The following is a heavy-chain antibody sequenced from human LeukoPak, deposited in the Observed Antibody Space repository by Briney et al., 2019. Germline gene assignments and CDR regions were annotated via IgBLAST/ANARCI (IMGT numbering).Heavy chain of an antibody. J-gene: IGHJ3*02. V-gene: IGHV4-34*01. CDR3: ARHDDSGRDAFDI. CDR1: GGSFSGYY. D-gene: IGHD5-12*01. CDR2: INHSGST. Sequence: SETLSLTCAVYGGSFSGYYWSWIRQPPGKGLEWIGEINHSGSTNYNPSLKSRVTISVDTSKNQFSLKLSSVTAADTAVYYCARHDDSGRDAFDIWGQGTMVTVSS.